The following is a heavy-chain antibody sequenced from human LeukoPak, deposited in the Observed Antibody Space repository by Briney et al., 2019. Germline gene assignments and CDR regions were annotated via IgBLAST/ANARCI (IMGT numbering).Heavy chain of an antibody. CDR3: ARTAGANYYYYGLDV. Sequence: PSETLSLTCTVSGGSISGSSYFWGWIRQPPGKGLEWIGYIYYSGSTNYNPSLKSRVTISVDTSKNQFSLKLNSVTAADTAVYYCARTAGANYYYYGLDVWGQGTTVTVSS. V-gene: IGHV4-61*05. D-gene: IGHD4/OR15-4a*01. CDR1: GGSISGSSYF. CDR2: IYYSGST. J-gene: IGHJ6*02.